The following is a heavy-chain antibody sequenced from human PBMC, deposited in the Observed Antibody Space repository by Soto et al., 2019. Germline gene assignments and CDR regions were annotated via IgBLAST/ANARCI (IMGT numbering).Heavy chain of an antibody. V-gene: IGHV3-48*02. Sequence: GGSLRLSCAASGFDFSTYTMNWVRQAPGKGLEWVSYISSRSSSIHYADSVKGRFTISRDNAKNSLYLQMNDLRDEDTAVYYCAREWWYYFDYWGQGARVTVSS. CDR3: AREWWYYFDY. CDR2: ISSRSSSI. CDR1: GFDFSTYT. J-gene: IGHJ4*02. D-gene: IGHD2-15*01.